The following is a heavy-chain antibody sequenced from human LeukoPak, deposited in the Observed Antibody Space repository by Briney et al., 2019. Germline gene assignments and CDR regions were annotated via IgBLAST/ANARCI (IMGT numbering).Heavy chain of an antibody. J-gene: IGHJ3*01. V-gene: IGHV4-59*01. Sequence: SETLSLTCTVSGGPISRYYWSWIRQPPGKGLEWIAYIYDSGNTNYNPSLKSRVTISIDTSKNQVSLKLSSVTTADTAVYYCAREWGYSSVWPDAFDVWGLGTMVTVSA. CDR1: GGPISRYY. CDR2: IYDSGNT. CDR3: AREWGYSSVWPDAFDV. D-gene: IGHD6-19*01.